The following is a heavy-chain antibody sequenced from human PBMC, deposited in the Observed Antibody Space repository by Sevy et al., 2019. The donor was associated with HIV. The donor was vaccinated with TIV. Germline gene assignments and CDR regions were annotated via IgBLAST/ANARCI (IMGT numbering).Heavy chain of an antibody. D-gene: IGHD2-2*01. CDR2: ISGSGDYT. V-gene: IGHV3-23*01. J-gene: IGHJ6*03. CDR3: GFCTSGDLYYFYHLDV. Sequence: GGSLRLSCAASGFSFSGYALTWVRQAPGKGLEWVAAISGSGDYTYYADSVKGRVTISRDSSKKMLYLQINRLNAEDTAVYYCGFCTSGDLYYFYHLDVWGKGTAVTVSS. CDR1: GFSFSGYA.